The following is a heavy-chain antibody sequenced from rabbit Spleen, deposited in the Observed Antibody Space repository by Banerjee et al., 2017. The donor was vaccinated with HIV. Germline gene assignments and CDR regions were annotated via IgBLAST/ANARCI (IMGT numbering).Heavy chain of an antibody. J-gene: IGHJ6*01. CDR2: IELGSSGFT. D-gene: IGHD8-1*01. Sequence: QSLEESGGDLVKPGASLTLTCTASGVSFSSSSYMCWVRQAPGKGLEWIACIELGSSGFTYFASWARGRFTISKTSSTTVTLQMTSLTAADTATYFCARDTGSSFSSYGMDLWGPGTLVTVS. CDR3: ARDTGSSFSSYGMDL. V-gene: IGHV1S40*01. CDR1: GVSFSSSSY.